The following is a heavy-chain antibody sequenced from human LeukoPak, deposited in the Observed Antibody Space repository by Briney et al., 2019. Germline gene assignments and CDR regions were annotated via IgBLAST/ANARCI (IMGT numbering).Heavy chain of an antibody. D-gene: IGHD5-18*01. CDR2: INPNSGGT. CDR1: GYTFTGYF. Sequence: ASVKVSCKASGYTFTGYFMHWVRQAPGQGLEWMGWINPNSGGTNYAQKFQGRVTMTRDTSISTAYMELSSLRSVDTAVYYCVRGGIQLWFLVDYWGQGTLVTVSS. V-gene: IGHV1-2*02. CDR3: VRGGIQLWFLVDY. J-gene: IGHJ4*02.